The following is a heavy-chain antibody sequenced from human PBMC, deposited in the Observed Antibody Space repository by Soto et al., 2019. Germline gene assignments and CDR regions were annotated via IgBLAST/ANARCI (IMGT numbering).Heavy chain of an antibody. CDR2: ISNNGINK. Sequence: GGSLRLSXAASGFTFRTYGVHWVRQAPGKGLEWLAVISNNGINKYYADSVKGRFTISRDNSRDTLFLQMNSLRGEDTAIYYCAKVIRADSTSSNFYYYSGLDVWGQGTTVTVS. J-gene: IGHJ6*02. CDR3: AKVIRADSTSSNFYYYSGLDV. CDR1: GFTFRTYG. V-gene: IGHV3-30*18. D-gene: IGHD6-6*01.